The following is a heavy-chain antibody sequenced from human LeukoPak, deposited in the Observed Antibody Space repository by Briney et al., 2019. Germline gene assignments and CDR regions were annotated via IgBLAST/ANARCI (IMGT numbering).Heavy chain of an antibody. J-gene: IGHJ6*04. D-gene: IGHD3-10*01. CDR2: INHSGGT. Sequence: SETLSLTCAVYGGSFSGYYWSWIRQPPGKGLEWIGEINHSGGTNYNPSLKSRVTISVDTSKNQFSLKLSSVTAADTAVYYCARGFYYGSAADVWGKGTTVTVSS. V-gene: IGHV4-34*01. CDR1: GGSFSGYY. CDR3: ARGFYYGSAADV.